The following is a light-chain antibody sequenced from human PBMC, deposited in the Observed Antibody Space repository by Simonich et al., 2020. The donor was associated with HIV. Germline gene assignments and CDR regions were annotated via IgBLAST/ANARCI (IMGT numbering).Light chain of an antibody. Sequence: DIVMTQSPDSLGVSLGERATINCKSSQSVLYSSNNKNYLAWYQQKPGPPPKFLIYWASTRESGGPDRFSGSGSETDVTLTISSLQAEDVAVYYCQQYYSTPITFGQGTRLEIK. V-gene: IGKV4-1*01. CDR2: WAS. CDR3: QQYYSTPIT. CDR1: QSVLYSSNNKNY. J-gene: IGKJ5*01.